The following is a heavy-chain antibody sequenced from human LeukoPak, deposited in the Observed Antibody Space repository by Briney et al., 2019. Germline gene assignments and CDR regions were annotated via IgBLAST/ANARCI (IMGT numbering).Heavy chain of an antibody. CDR1: GFTFSNAW. Sequence: GGSLRLSCAASGFTFSNAWMSWVRQAPGKGLEWVGRIKSKTDGGTTDYAAPVKGRFTISRDDSKNTLYLQMNSLKTEDTAVYYCARGSIAARPLNYWGQGTLVTVSS. CDR3: ARGSIAARPLNY. CDR2: IKSKTDGGTT. J-gene: IGHJ4*02. D-gene: IGHD6-6*01. V-gene: IGHV3-15*01.